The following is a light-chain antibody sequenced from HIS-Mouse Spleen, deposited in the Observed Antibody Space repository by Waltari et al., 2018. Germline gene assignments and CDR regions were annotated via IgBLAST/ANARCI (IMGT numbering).Light chain of an antibody. J-gene: IGLJ2*01. CDR2: QDS. V-gene: IGLV3-1*01. Sequence: SYELTQPPSVSVSPGQTASITCSGDKLGDKYACWYQQKPGQSPVLVIYQDSKRPSGIPERFSGSNSGNTATLTISGTQAMDEADYYCCSYAGSYTFVFGGGTKLTVL. CDR3: CSYAGSYTFV. CDR1: KLGDKY.